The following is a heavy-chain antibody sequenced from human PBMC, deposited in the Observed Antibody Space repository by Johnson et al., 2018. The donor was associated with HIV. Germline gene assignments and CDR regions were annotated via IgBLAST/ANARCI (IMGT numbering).Heavy chain of an antibody. J-gene: IGHJ3*01. CDR1: GFTFSDAW. CDR2: LKSKTDGGTT. CDR3: ASDYSDIGGV. D-gene: IGHD3-22*01. Sequence: VQLVESGGGLVQPGGSLRLSCAASGFTFSDAWMNWVRQAPGKGLEWVGRLKSKTDGGTTDYAAPVKGRFTISRDDSKNTLYLQMNSLKTEDTAVYYCASDYSDIGGVWGQGTMVTVSS. V-gene: IGHV3-15*01.